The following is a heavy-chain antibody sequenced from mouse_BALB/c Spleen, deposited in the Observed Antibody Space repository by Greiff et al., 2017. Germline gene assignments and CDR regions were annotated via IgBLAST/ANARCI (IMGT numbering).Heavy chain of an antibody. J-gene: IGHJ4*01. D-gene: IGHD2-1*01. CDR3: ARLEGNYFYAMDY. Sequence: LVKPGASVKISCKASGYSFTGYYMHWVKQSHGKSLEWIGYISCYNGATSYNQKFKGKATFTVDTSSSTAYMQFNSLTSADSAVYYGARLEGNYFYAMDYWGQGTSVTVSA. CDR1: GYSFTGYY. V-gene: IGHV1S34*01. CDR2: ISCYNGAT.